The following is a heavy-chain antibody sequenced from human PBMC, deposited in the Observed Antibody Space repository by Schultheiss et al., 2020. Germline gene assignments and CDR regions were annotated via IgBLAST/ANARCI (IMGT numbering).Heavy chain of an antibody. CDR1: GGSISSGGYY. CDR2: IHYSVNT. D-gene: IGHD2-2*01. CDR3: AREDQLLGWFDP. V-gene: IGHV4-61*08. J-gene: IGHJ5*02. Sequence: SETLSLTCTVSGGSISSGGYYWSWIRQPPGKGLEWIGYIHYSVNTKYNVSLKSRVTISVDTSKNQLSLRLSSVTAADTAVYYCAREDQLLGWFDPWGQGTLVTVSS.